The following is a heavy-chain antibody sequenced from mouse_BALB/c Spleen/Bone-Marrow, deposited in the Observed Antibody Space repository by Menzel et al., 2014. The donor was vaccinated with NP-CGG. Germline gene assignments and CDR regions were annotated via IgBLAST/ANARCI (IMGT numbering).Heavy chain of an antibody. CDR3: ARDLDGTGVFDY. D-gene: IGHD4-1*01. CDR1: GFTFSDYG. CDR2: ISNLAYSI. J-gene: IGHJ2*01. V-gene: IGHV5-15*02. Sequence: EVQLVESGGGLVQTGGSRKLSCAASGFTFSDYGMAWVRQAPGKGPEWVAFISNLAYSISYADTVTGRFTISRENVKNTLYLEMSSLRPEDTAMYYCARDLDGTGVFDYWGQGTTLTVSS.